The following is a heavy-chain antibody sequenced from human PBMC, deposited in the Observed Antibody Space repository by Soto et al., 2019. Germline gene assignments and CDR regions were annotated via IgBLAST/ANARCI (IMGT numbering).Heavy chain of an antibody. CDR2: IYYSGST. V-gene: IGHV4-39*02. CDR1: GGSISSSSYY. D-gene: IGHD3-3*01. J-gene: IGHJ5*02. Sequence: QLHLQESGPGLVKPSETLSLTCTVSGGSISSSSYYWGWIRQPPGKGLEWIGSIYYSGSTYYNPPPKTRVTLSVDTSKNQFSRKLTSVAAAGTAVYYCARDTRSISILDPWGQGTLVTVSS. CDR3: ARDTRSISILDP.